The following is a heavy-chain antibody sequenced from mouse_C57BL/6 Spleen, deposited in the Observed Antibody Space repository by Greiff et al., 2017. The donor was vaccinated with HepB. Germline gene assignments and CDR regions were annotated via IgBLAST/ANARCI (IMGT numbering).Heavy chain of an antibody. J-gene: IGHJ4*01. CDR2: FHPNSGST. CDR1: GYTFTSYW. D-gene: IGHD1-1*01. Sequence: QVQLQQPGAELVKPGASVKLSCKASGYTFTSYWMHWVKQRPGQGLEWIGMFHPNSGSTNYNEKFKSKATLTVDKSSSTAYMQLSSLTSEDSAVYYCARELDYGSSLYYYAMDYWGQGTSVTVSS. V-gene: IGHV1-64*01. CDR3: ARELDYGSSLYYYAMDY.